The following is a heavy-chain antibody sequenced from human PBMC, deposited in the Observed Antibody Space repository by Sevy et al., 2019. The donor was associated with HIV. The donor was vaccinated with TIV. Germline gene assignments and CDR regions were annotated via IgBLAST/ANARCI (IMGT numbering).Heavy chain of an antibody. CDR1: GFNFNIYS. CDR2: ISGSSSYI. J-gene: IGHJ4*02. D-gene: IGHD2-21*02. V-gene: IGHV3-21*01. CDR3: ARGRGDPRADCFDY. Sequence: GESLKISCAASGFNFNIYSMNWVRQAPGKGLEWVSSISGSSSYIFYADSVNGRFTISRDNAKNSLYLQMNSLRAEDTAVYYCARGRGDPRADCFDYWGQGTLVTVSS.